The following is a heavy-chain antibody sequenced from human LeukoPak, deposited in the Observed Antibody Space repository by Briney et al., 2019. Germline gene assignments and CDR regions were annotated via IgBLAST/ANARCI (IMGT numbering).Heavy chain of an antibody. CDR1: GGSFSGYY. V-gene: IGHV4-34*01. D-gene: IGHD4-17*01. Sequence: PSETLSLTCAVYGGSFSGYYWSWTRQPPGKGLEWIGEINHSGSTNYNASLKSRVTISVDTSKNLFSLKLSSVTAADTSVYYCARGFGDYGANGGEEYDYWGQGTLVTVSS. CDR2: INHSGST. CDR3: ARGFGDYGANGGEEYDY. J-gene: IGHJ4*02.